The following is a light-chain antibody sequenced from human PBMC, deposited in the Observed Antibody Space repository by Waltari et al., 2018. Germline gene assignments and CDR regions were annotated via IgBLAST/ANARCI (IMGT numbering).Light chain of an antibody. J-gene: IGLJ2*01. CDR2: GNG. V-gene: IGLV1-40*01. CDR1: SSNIGAGYD. CDR3: QSYDSSQRVV. Sequence: QSVLTQPPSVSGAPGQRVTISCTGSSSNIGAGYDVHWYQQFPGTAPKLLSYGNGNRPSGVPDRVSGCKSGTSASLAITGLQAEDEADYYCQSYDSSQRVVFGGGTKLTVL.